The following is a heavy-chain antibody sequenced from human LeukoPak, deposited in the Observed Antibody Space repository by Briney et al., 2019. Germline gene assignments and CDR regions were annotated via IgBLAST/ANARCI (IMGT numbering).Heavy chain of an antibody. D-gene: IGHD6-13*01. V-gene: IGHV1-69*05. J-gene: IGHJ4*02. CDR3: ALNLVQSLYYFDY. CDR2: IIPIFGTA. CDR1: GGTFSSYA. Sequence: SVKVSCKASGGTFSSYAISWVRQAPGQGLEWMGRIIPIFGTANYAQKFQGRVTITTDESTSIAYMELSSLRSEDTAVYYCALNLVQSLYYFDYWGQGTLVTVSS.